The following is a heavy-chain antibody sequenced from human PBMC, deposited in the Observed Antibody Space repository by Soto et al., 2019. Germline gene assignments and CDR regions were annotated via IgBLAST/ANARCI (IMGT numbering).Heavy chain of an antibody. D-gene: IGHD3-3*01. J-gene: IGHJ6*02. V-gene: IGHV3-49*03. Sequence: QPGGSLRLSCTASGFTFGDYAMSWFRQAPGKGLEWVGFIRSKAYGGTTEYAASVKGRFTISRDDSKSIAYLQMNSLKTEDTAVYYCTRADPGDGQYYDFWSGYYGYYGMDVWGQGTTVTVSS. CDR1: GFTFGDYA. CDR3: TRADPGDGQYYDFWSGYYGYYGMDV. CDR2: IRSKAYGGTT.